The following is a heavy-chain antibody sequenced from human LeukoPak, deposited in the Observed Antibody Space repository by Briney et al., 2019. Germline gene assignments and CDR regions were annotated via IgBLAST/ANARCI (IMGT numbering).Heavy chain of an antibody. J-gene: IGHJ4*02. CDR1: GYTFTGYY. V-gene: IGHV1-2*02. CDR3: ARVGTVRYYYDSSGPY. CDR2: INPNSGGT. D-gene: IGHD3-22*01. Sequence: GASVKVSCKASGYTFTGYYMHWVRQAPGQGLEWMGWINPNSGGTNYAQKFQGRVTMTRDTSISTAYMELSRLRSDDTAVYYCARVGTVRYYYDSSGPYWGQGTLVTASS.